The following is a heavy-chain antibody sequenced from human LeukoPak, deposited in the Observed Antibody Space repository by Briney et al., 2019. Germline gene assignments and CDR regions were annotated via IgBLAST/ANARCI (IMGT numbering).Heavy chain of an antibody. CDR1: GGSISSSSYY. CDR3: ARSLAVAGIFPSDY. V-gene: IGHV4-39*01. J-gene: IGHJ4*02. Sequence: PSETLSLTCTVSGGSISSSSYYWGWIRQPPGKGLEWIGSIYYSGSTYYNPSLKSRVTISVDTSKNQFSLKLSSVTAADTAVYYCARSLAVAGIFPSDYWGQGTLVTVSS. CDR2: IYYSGST. D-gene: IGHD6-19*01.